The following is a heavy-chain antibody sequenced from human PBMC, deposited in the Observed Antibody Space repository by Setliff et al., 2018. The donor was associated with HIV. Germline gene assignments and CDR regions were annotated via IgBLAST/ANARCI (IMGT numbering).Heavy chain of an antibody. D-gene: IGHD2-21*02. CDR1: GGPVNDFY. V-gene: IGHV4-4*09. CDR2: IHSSGST. J-gene: IGHJ4*02. CDR3: ATLDHSGGNFLAY. Sequence: NPSETLSLTCTVSGGPVNDFYCNWIRQPPGKGPEWIGYIHSSGSTIYNPSLKSRITISLDTSKEQFSLELSSATAADTAVYYCATLDHSGGNFLAYWGQGSLVTVSS.